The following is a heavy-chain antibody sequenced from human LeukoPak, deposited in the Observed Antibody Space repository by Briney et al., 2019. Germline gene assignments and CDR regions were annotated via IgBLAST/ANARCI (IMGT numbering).Heavy chain of an antibody. J-gene: IGHJ6*03. Sequence: GGSLRLSCVASGFTFDDYGMSWVRQAPGKGLEWCSGINWNGGSTGYIDSVKGRFTISRDNAKNSLYLQMSSLRAEDTALYYCARLGQSHYYYYVDVWGKGTTVTVSS. V-gene: IGHV3-20*04. D-gene: IGHD3-16*01. CDR2: INWNGGST. CDR1: GFTFDDYG. CDR3: ARLGQSHYYYYVDV.